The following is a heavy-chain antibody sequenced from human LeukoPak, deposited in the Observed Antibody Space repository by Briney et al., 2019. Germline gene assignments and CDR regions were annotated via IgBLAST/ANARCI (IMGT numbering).Heavy chain of an antibody. Sequence: GASVTVSCKASGYTFTIYAMHWVRQAPGQRLEWMGWINAGNGNTKYSQKFQGRVTITRDTSASTAYMELSSLRSEDTAVYYCARSWNIYYYYGMDVWGQGTTVTVSS. V-gene: IGHV1-3*01. D-gene: IGHD1/OR15-1a*01. J-gene: IGHJ6*02. CDR1: GYTFTIYA. CDR3: ARSWNIYYYYGMDV. CDR2: INAGNGNT.